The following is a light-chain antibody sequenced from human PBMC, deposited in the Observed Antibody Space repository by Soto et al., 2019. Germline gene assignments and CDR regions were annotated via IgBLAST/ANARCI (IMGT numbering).Light chain of an antibody. V-gene: IGLV4-69*01. Sequence: QLVLTQPPSASASLGASVKLTCTLSSGHNSYAIAWHQQQPEKGPRYLMKLNSDGSHSKGDGIPDRFSGSSSGAERYLTISSLQSEDEADYYCQTWSTGIRVFGGGTKLTAL. CDR3: QTWSTGIRV. CDR1: SGHNSYA. CDR2: LNSDGSH. J-gene: IGLJ3*02.